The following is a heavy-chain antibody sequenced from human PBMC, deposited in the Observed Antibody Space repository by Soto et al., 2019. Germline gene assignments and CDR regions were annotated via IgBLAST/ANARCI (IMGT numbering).Heavy chain of an antibody. J-gene: IGHJ4*02. Sequence: GGSLRLSCAASGFTFSSYGMHWVRQAPGKGLEWVAVISYDGSNKYYADSVKGRFTISRDNSKNTLYLQMNSLRAEDTAVYYCAKDRESSGYYTRGLDYWGQGTLVTVSS. CDR3: AKDRESSGYYTRGLDY. D-gene: IGHD3-3*01. CDR1: GFTFSSYG. V-gene: IGHV3-30*18. CDR2: ISYDGSNK.